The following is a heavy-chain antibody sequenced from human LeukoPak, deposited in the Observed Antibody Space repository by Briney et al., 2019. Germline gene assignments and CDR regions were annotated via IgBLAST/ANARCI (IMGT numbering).Heavy chain of an antibody. Sequence: QSGGSLRLSCAASGFTFDDYAMHWVRQAPGKGLEWVSGISWNSISIVYGDSVKGRFTISRDNAKNSLYLQMNSLRADDTALYYCAKDIHYGSGSPPSFDYWGQGTLVTVSS. CDR1: GFTFDDYA. D-gene: IGHD3-10*01. CDR3: AKDIHYGSGSPPSFDY. V-gene: IGHV3-9*01. J-gene: IGHJ4*02. CDR2: ISWNSISI.